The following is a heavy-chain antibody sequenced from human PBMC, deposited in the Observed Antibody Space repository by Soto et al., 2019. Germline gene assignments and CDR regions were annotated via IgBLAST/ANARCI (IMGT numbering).Heavy chain of an antibody. CDR2: IYSGGGT. Sequence: EVQLVESGGGLVQPGGSLRLSCAASGFTVSSNYMSWVRQAPGKGLEWVSVIYSGGGTFYADSVKGRFTISRDNSKNTLYLQMNSLRAEDTAVYYCARDRAGLHIDSWGQGTLVTVSS. V-gene: IGHV3-66*01. CDR1: GFTVSSNY. D-gene: IGHD2-21*02. J-gene: IGHJ4*02. CDR3: ARDRAGLHIDS.